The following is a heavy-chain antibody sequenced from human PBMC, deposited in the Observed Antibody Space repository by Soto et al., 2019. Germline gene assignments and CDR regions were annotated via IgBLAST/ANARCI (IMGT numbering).Heavy chain of an antibody. D-gene: IGHD2-2*01. V-gene: IGHV5-51*03. CDR1: GYSFTSYW. J-gene: IGHJ4*02. Sequence: EVQLVQSGAEVKKPGESLKISCKGSGYSFTSYWIGWVRQMPGKGLEWMGIIYPGDSDTRYSPSFQGQVTISADKSISTAYLQWSSLKASDTAMYYCASQSGYCSSTGCYEGSSCDYWGQGTLVTVSS. CDR2: IYPGDSDT. CDR3: ASQSGYCSSTGCYEGSSCDY.